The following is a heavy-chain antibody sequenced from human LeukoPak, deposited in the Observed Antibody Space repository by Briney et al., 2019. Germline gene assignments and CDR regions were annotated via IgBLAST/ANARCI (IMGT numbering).Heavy chain of an antibody. CDR1: GGSISSGSYS. CDR3: ARFSPRAMGNYFDF. Sequence: PSETLSLTCAVSGGSISSGSYSWSWIRQPPGKGLEWIGYIYPRGSTYYNPSLKSRVTMSLDRSANQFSLNLSSVTAADTAVYYCARFSPRAMGNYFDFWGQGTLVTVSS. CDR2: IYPRGST. D-gene: IGHD7-27*01. J-gene: IGHJ4*02. V-gene: IGHV4-30-2*01.